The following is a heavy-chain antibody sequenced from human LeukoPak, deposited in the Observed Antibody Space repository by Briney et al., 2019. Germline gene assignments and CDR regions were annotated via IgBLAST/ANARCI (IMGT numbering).Heavy chain of an antibody. CDR1: GGSITSYY. D-gene: IGHD3-22*01. Sequence: SETLSLTCTVSGGSITSYYWSWIRQPPGKGLEWIGYIYYSGSTYYNPSLKSRVTISVDTSKNQFSLKLSSVTAADTAVYYCATSHSYYYDSSGYSFDYWGQGTLVTVSS. CDR3: ATSHSYYYDSSGYSFDY. CDR2: IYYSGST. V-gene: IGHV4-59*12. J-gene: IGHJ4*02.